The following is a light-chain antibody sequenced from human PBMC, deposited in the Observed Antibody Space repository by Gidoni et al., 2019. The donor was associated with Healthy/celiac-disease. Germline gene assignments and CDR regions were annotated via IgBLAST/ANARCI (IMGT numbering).Light chain of an antibody. Sequence: DIVMTQSPDSLAVSLGERATINCNSSQSVLYSSNNKHYLAWYQQKPGQLPKLLIYWASTRESGVPDRFSGSGHGTDFTLTISSLQAEDLAVYYCQQYYSTPYTFGQXTKLEIK. CDR3: QQYYSTPYT. CDR2: WAS. CDR1: QSVLYSSNNKHY. V-gene: IGKV4-1*01. J-gene: IGKJ2*01.